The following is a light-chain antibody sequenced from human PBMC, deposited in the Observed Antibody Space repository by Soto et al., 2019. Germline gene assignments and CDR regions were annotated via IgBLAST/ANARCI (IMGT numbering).Light chain of an antibody. CDR1: ERINTY. CDR3: QHYNSYSEA. J-gene: IGKJ1*01. Sequence: DIQMTQPPSSVSASVGDRVTITCRASERINTYLAWYQQQPGKAPKLLIYAASSLQSGVPSRFSGSGSGTEFTLTISSLQPDDFATYYCQHYNSYSEAFGQGTKVDIK. CDR2: AAS. V-gene: IGKV1D-16*01.